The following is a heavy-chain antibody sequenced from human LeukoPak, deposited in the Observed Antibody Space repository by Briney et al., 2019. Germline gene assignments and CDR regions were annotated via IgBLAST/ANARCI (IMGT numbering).Heavy chain of an antibody. CDR3: ARNNGMDV. V-gene: IGHV3-7*03. CDR2: VNRDGSET. CDR1: GFALSSHW. J-gene: IGHJ6*02. Sequence: GGSLRLSCAASGFALSSHWMTWVRQVPGRGPEWVANVNRDGSETYYLDSVKGRLTISKDNAKNSLYLQMNSLRAEDTALYHCARNNGMDVWGQGTTVIVSS.